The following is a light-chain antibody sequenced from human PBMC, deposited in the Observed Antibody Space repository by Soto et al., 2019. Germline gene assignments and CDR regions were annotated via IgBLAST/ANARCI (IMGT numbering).Light chain of an antibody. CDR2: LGS. J-gene: IGKJ1*01. CDR3: MQALHSTWT. CDR1: QSLQHSNGYNY. Sequence: DIVMTQSPLSLPVTPGEPASISCRSSQSLQHSNGYNYLDWYLQKPGQSPQVLIYLGSHRASGVPDRFSGSGSGTDFTLRISRVEAEDVGVYYCMQALHSTWTFGQGTNVEI. V-gene: IGKV2-28*01.